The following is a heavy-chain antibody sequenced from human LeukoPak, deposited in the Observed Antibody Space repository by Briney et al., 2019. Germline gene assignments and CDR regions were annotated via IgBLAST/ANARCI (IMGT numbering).Heavy chain of an antibody. CDR2: ISTSGSYI. V-gene: IGHV3-21*01. CDR3: ARDRADAFDI. Sequence: GGSLRLSCAVSGFTFGSYSMNWVRQAPGKGLEWVSFISTSGSYIYYADSVKGRFTISGDNAKNTLYLQMNSLRAEDMAVYYCARDRADAFDIWGRGTMVIVSS. CDR1: GFTFGSYS. J-gene: IGHJ3*02.